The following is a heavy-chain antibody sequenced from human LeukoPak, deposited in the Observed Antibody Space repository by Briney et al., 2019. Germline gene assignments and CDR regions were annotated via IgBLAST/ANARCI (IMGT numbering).Heavy chain of an antibody. CDR3: AKAVVPAAMHVYYYGMDV. D-gene: IGHD2-2*01. V-gene: IGHV3-9*01. J-gene: IGHJ6*02. Sequence: SLRLSCAASGFTFDDYAMHWVRQAPGKGLEWVSGISWNSGSIGYADSVKGRFTIARDNAKNSLYLQMNSLRAEDTALYYCAKAVVPAAMHVYYYGMDVWGQGTTVTVSS. CDR2: ISWNSGSI. CDR1: GFTFDDYA.